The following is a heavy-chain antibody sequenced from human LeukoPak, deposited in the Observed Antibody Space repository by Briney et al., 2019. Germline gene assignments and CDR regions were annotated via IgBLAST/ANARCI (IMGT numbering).Heavy chain of an antibody. CDR1: GYTFTSYG. J-gene: IGHJ4*02. CDR3: ARGGPAYYDFWSGYYESDEGVGVVDY. V-gene: IGHV1-18*01. CDR2: ISAYNGNT. Sequence: GASVKVSCKASGYTFTSYGISWVRQAPGQGLAWMGWISAYNGNTNYAQKLQGRVTMTTDTSTSTAYMELRSLRSDDTAVYYCARGGPAYYDFWSGYYESDEGVGVVDYWGQGTLVTVSS. D-gene: IGHD3-3*01.